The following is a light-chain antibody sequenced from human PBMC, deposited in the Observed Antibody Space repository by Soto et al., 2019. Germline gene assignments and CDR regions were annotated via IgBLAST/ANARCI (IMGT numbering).Light chain of an antibody. Sequence: QSALTQPASVSGSPGQSITISCTGTSSDVGGYNYVSWYQQYPGKAPKLMIYDASNRPSGVSNRFSGSKSGNTASLTISGLQAEDEADYYCSSYTSSGTLVFGGGTKLTVL. CDR2: DAS. CDR3: SSYTSSGTLV. CDR1: SSDVGGYNY. J-gene: IGLJ2*01. V-gene: IGLV2-14*01.